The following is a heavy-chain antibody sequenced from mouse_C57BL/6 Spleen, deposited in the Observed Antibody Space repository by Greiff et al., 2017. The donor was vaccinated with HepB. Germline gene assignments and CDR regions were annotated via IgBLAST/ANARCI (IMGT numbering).Heavy chain of an antibody. CDR1: GYTFTDYY. V-gene: IGHV1-26*01. D-gene: IGHD2-1*01. J-gene: IGHJ4*01. CDR3: ASHYGKGGMDY. Sequence: EVQLQQSGPELVKPGASVKISCKASGYTFTDYYMNWVKQSHGKSLEWIGDINPNNGGTSYNQKFNGKATLTVEKSSSTAYMELRSLTSEDSAVYYCASHYGKGGMDYWGQGTSVTVSS. CDR2: INPNNGGT.